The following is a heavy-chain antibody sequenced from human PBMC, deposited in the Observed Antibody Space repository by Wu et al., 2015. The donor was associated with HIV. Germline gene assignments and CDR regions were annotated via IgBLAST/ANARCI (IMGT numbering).Heavy chain of an antibody. V-gene: IGHV1-69*05. J-gene: IGHJ4*02. Sequence: QVQLVQSGAEVKKPGSAMKVSCKAPGGTFSRNGINWVRQAPGQGLEWMGGIIPILGTTKYARKFEGRVSITTDESTSTAYMELNSLGFEDTAVYYCATDGDYISGSVYWGQGTLVTVSS. CDR1: GGTFSRNG. CDR2: IIPILGTT. CDR3: ATDGDYISGSVY. D-gene: IGHD6-19*01.